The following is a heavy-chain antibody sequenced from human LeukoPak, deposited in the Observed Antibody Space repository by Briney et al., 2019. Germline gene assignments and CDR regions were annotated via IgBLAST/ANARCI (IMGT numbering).Heavy chain of an antibody. V-gene: IGHV1-2*02. D-gene: IGHD2-15*01. CDR2: INPNSGGT. Sequence: GSSVKVSCKASGYTFTGYYMHWVRQAPGQGLEWMGWINPNSGGTNYAQKFQGRVTMTRDTSISTAYMELSRLRSDDTAVYYCARRGNGGTYYYYYYYMDVWGKGTTVTVSS. J-gene: IGHJ6*03. CDR3: ARRGNGGTYYYYYYYMDV. CDR1: GYTFTGYY.